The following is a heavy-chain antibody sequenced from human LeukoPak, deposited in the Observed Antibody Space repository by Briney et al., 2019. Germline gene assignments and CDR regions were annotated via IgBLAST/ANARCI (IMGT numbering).Heavy chain of an antibody. V-gene: IGHV3-23*01. Sequence: GGSLRLSCAASGFTFSSYAMSWVRQAPGKGLEWVSAISGSGGSTYYADSVKGRFTISRDNSKNTLYLQMNSLRAEGTAVYYCAREVPYYYDSSGPFDYWGQGTLVTVSS. D-gene: IGHD3-22*01. J-gene: IGHJ4*02. CDR1: GFTFSSYA. CDR3: AREVPYYYDSSGPFDY. CDR2: ISGSGGST.